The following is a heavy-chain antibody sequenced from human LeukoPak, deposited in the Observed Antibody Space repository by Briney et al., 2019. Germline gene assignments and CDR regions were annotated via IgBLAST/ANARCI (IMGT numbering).Heavy chain of an antibody. J-gene: IGHJ4*02. V-gene: IGHV5-51*01. CDR3: ARRAPLYYFDY. Sequence: GESLKISCKGSGYSFTSHWIGWVRQLPGKGLEWMGVIYPGDSDTRYSPSFQGQVTISADKSISTAYLQWSSLKASDTAMYYCARRAPLYYFDYWGQGTLVTVSS. CDR2: IYPGDSDT. CDR1: GYSFTSHW.